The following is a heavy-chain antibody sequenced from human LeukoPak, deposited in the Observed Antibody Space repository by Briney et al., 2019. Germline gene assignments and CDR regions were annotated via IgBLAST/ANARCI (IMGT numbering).Heavy chain of an antibody. V-gene: IGHV1-69*04. CDR2: IIPILGIA. Sequence: ASVKVSCKASGGTFSSYAISWVRQAPGQGLEWMGRIIPILGIANYAQKLQGRVTITADKSTSTAYMELSSLRSEDTAVYYCARGRYSSGYTASKGNWFDPWGQGTLVTVSS. CDR1: GGTFSSYA. J-gene: IGHJ5*02. D-gene: IGHD6-19*01. CDR3: ARGRYSSGYTASKGNWFDP.